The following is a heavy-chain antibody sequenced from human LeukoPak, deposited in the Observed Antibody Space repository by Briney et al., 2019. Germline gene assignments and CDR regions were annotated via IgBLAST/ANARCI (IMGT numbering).Heavy chain of an antibody. Sequence: GGSLRLSCAASGFTFSSYAMSWVRQAPGKGLEWVSAISGSGGTTFYADSVKGRFTISRDNSKNTLYLQVNSLRAADTAVYYCAKVQEMGTIPPPFQYWGQGTLVTVSS. CDR2: ISGSGGTT. J-gene: IGHJ4*02. CDR3: AKVQEMGTIPPPFQY. V-gene: IGHV3-23*01. CDR1: GFTFSSYA. D-gene: IGHD5-24*01.